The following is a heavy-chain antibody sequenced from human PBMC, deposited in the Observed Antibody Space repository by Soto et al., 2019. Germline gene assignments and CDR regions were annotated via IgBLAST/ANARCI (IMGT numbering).Heavy chain of an antibody. Sequence: GGSLRLSCAASGFTLITYTMNWVSQAPGKGLEWVSGIIQNGETYYTGSVKGRFTISRDNSKNMVYLQMDSLRADDMALYYCAKDRQPDGIWTFDYWGQGTLVTVSS. J-gene: IGHJ4*02. D-gene: IGHD3-9*01. CDR3: AKDRQPDGIWTFDY. V-gene: IGHV3-23*01. CDR1: GFTLITYT. CDR2: IIQNGET.